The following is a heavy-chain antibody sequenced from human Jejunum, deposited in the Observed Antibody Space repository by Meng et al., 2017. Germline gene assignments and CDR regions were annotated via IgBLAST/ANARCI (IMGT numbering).Heavy chain of an antibody. D-gene: IGHD1-14*01. CDR2: ISWSSSYI. Sequence: GQVGGLGGGLGEPGGSLRLPRAAAGFTFRTSCMDWVRQAPGKGLEWVASISWSSSYIYYADSVRGRFFISRGDAKNSLYLQMNSLSADDTAVYYCARSDGIGSYGFKIWGQGTMVTVSS. CDR1: GFTFRTSC. J-gene: IGHJ3*02. V-gene: IGHV3-21*01. CDR3: ARSDGIGSYGFKI.